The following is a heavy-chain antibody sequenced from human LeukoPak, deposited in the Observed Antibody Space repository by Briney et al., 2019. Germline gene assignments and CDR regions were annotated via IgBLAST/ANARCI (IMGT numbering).Heavy chain of an antibody. J-gene: IGHJ4*02. V-gene: IGHV1-69*13. D-gene: IGHD3-22*01. Sequence: ASVKVSCKASGGTFSSYAISWVRQAPGQGLEWMGGIIPIFGTANYAQKFQGRVTITADESTSTAYMELSSLRSEDTAVYYCARSLCYYDSSGSSPLDYWGQGTLVTVSS. CDR1: GGTFSSYA. CDR2: IIPIFGTA. CDR3: ARSLCYYDSSGSSPLDY.